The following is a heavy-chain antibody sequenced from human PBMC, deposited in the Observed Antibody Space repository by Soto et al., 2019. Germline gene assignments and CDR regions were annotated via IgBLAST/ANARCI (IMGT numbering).Heavy chain of an antibody. CDR3: ARGGTMSWTVLDF. CDR1: GGSISSYY. V-gene: IGHV4-4*07. CDR2: THTSGST. Sequence: SETPSLTCTVSGGSISSYYWTWIRQPAGKGLEWIGRTHTSGSTDYNSSLRTRVTMSVDTSKNQLSLKLTSVTAADTAMYYCARGGTMSWTVLDFWGQGTLVTVYS. J-gene: IGHJ4*02. D-gene: IGHD1-1*01.